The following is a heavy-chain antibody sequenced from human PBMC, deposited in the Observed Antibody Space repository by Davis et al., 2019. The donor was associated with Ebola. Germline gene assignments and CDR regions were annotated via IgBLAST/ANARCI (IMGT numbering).Heavy chain of an antibody. V-gene: IGHV3-48*03. CDR2: ISSSGSTK. Sequence: SPNIHCAASCFTFSDSAMHWVRQAHGNGLERVSYISSSGSTKYYADSVKGRFTISRDSAENSLYLQMNSLRADDTAVYFCVRYSYDSSGYYWDLWGQGSLVTVSS. D-gene: IGHD3-22*01. J-gene: IGHJ5*02. CDR1: CFTFSDSA. CDR3: VRYSYDSSGYYWDL.